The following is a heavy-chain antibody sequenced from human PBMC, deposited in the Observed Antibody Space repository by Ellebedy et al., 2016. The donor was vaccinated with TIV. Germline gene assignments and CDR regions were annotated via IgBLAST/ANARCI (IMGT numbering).Heavy chain of an antibody. CDR3: ARAKDLYSDGFDM. J-gene: IGHJ3*02. Sequence: ASVKVSXXTSGYTFSSYGISWVRQAPGQGLEWLGWISGYNGNTNANRKYGQKVQGRVTLTTDTSTSTAYMELRSLRSDDTAVYYCARAKDLYSDGFDMWGQGTLVTVSS. V-gene: IGHV1-18*01. CDR1: GYTFSSYG. D-gene: IGHD2-21*01. CDR2: ISGYNGNTNANR.